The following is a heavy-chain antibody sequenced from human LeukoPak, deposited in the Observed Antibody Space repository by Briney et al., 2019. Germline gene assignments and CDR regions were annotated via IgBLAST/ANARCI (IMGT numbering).Heavy chain of an antibody. J-gene: IGHJ4*02. D-gene: IGHD3-10*01. Sequence: GGSLRLSCAASGFTFSSYSMNWVRQATGKGLEWVSAIGTAGDTYYPGSVKGRFTISRENAKNSLYLQMNSLRAGDTAVYYCARGVRVYYYGSGTYYYFDYWGQGTLVTVSS. CDR3: ARGVRVYYYGSGTYYYFDY. V-gene: IGHV3-13*01. CDR2: IGTAGDT. CDR1: GFTFSSYS.